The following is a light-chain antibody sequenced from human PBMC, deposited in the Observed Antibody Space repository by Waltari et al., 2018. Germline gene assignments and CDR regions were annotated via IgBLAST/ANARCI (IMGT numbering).Light chain of an antibody. J-gene: IGLJ1*01. V-gene: IGLV3-21*04. CDR1: KIGTYS. Sequence: SYVVTQPPSVSVAPGETATITCGGEKIGTYSVHWYQQKAGQAPVLVIVYDRDRPSGIPDRFSGSNSGNTATLTISRVEAGDEARYYCHVWHPHVDPGVFGTGTEVTVL. CDR3: HVWHPHVDPGV. CDR2: YDR.